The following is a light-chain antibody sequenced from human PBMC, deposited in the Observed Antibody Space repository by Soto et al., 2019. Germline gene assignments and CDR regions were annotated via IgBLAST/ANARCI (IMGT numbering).Light chain of an antibody. CDR2: GAS. V-gene: IGKV3-20*01. CDR3: HQYGSAPRT. Sequence: EIVLTQSPDTLSLSPGETASLSCRARQSVSSNSLAWFQQTPGQAPRLLMYGASIRATGVPDRFSGSGSGTDFSLTIGNLQAEDFGVYFCHQYGSAPRTFGQGSKVEIK. J-gene: IGKJ1*01. CDR1: QSVSSNS.